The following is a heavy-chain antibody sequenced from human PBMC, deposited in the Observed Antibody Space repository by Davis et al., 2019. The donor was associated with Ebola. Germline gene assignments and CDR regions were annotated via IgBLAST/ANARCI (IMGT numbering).Heavy chain of an antibody. V-gene: IGHV5-51*01. CDR1: GYSFTTHW. J-gene: IGHJ4*02. CDR3: AREGEAAMSDPTNFDY. Sequence: KVSCKATGYSFTTHWIAWVRQMPGKGLEWMGITYPADSDTRYSPPFQGQVTISAAKSTTTAYLRWTSLRASDTAIYYCAREGEAAMSDPTNFDYWGQGTQVTVSS. CDR2: TYPADSDT. D-gene: IGHD3-16*01.